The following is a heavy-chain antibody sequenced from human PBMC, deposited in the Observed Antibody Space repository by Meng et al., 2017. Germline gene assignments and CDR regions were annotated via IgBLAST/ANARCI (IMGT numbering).Heavy chain of an antibody. V-gene: IGHV4-59*01. CDR3: ARDFYTFGLDY. Sequence: SETLSLTCTVSGGSISSYYWSWIRQPPGKGLEWIGYIYYSGSTNYNPSLKSRVTISVDTSKNQFSLKLSSVTAADTAVYYCARDFYTFGLDYWGQGTLVTGAS. J-gene: IGHJ4*02. CDR2: IYYSGST. CDR1: GGSISSYY. D-gene: IGHD2/OR15-2a*01.